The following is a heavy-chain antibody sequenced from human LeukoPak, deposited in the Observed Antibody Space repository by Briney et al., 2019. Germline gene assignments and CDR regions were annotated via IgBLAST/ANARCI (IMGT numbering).Heavy chain of an antibody. D-gene: IGHD2-15*01. CDR1: GFTFSSYW. CDR2: IKQEGSEK. CDR3: ASDLFFDGYCSGGSCYPLDY. Sequence: GGSLRLSCAASGFTFSSYWMSWVRQAPGKGLWWVANIKQEGSEKYYVDSVKVRFTISRDNAKNSLYLQMNRLRAEDTAVYYCASDLFFDGYCSGGSCYPLDYWGQGTLVTVSS. J-gene: IGHJ4*02. V-gene: IGHV3-7*01.